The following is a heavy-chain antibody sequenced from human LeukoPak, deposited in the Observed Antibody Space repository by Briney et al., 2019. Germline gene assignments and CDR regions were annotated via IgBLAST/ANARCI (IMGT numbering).Heavy chain of an antibody. Sequence: PGGSLRLSCAASGFTVSSNYMSWVRQAPGKGLEWVAVISYDGSDKHDADSVKGRITISRDNSKNTLYLQMNSLRVEDTAVYYCAKDGDIAAAGYYFDYWGQGTLVTVSS. CDR1: GFTVSSNY. CDR2: ISYDGSDK. CDR3: AKDGDIAAAGYYFDY. D-gene: IGHD6-13*01. J-gene: IGHJ4*02. V-gene: IGHV3-30*18.